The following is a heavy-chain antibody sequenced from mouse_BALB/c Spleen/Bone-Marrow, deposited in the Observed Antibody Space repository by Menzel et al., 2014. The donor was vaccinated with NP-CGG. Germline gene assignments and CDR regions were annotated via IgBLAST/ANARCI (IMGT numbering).Heavy chain of an antibody. Sequence: VQLQQSGAGLVRPGSSVKISCKASGYAFSSYWMNWVKQRPGQGLEWIGQIYPGDDDTNFNGKFKGKATLTADKSSSTVYMQLSSLTSEDSAVYFCAKGKDGGSPYFDVWGAGTTVTVSS. D-gene: IGHD2-3*01. CDR1: GYAFSSYW. J-gene: IGHJ1*01. CDR3: AKGKDGGSPYFDV. V-gene: IGHV1-80*01. CDR2: IYPGDDDT.